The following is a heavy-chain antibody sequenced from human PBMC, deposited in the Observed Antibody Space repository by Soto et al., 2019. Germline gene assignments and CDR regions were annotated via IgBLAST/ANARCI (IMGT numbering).Heavy chain of an antibody. CDR3: AREKSGYSSSWYDWFDP. CDR2: TYYRSKWYN. Sequence: PSQTLSLTCAISGDSVSSNSAAWNWIRQSPSRGLEWLGRTYYRSKWYNDYAVSVKRRITIKPDTSKNLFSLQLNSVTPEDTAVYFCAREKSGYSSSWYDWFDPWGQGTLVTVSS. V-gene: IGHV6-1*01. J-gene: IGHJ5*02. D-gene: IGHD6-13*01. CDR1: GDSVSSNSAA.